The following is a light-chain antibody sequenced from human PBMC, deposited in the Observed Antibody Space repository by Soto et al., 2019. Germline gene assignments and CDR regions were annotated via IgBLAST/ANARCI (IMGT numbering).Light chain of an antibody. CDR2: GAS. V-gene: IGKV3-15*01. J-gene: IGKJ2*01. CDR1: QTVARN. Sequence: EIMMTQSPATLSVSPGERATLSCRASQTVARNLAWYQQKPGQAPRLLIHGASTNASGVSARFSGSGSGTEFTLTISSLQSEDFAVYYCQQYHNWPPQYTFGQGTKLQSK. CDR3: QQYHNWPPQYT.